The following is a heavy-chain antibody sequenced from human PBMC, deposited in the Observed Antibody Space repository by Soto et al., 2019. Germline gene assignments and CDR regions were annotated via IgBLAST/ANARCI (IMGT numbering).Heavy chain of an antibody. CDR1: GGTFSSYA. Sequence: ASVKVSCKASGGTFSSYAISWVRQAPGQGLEWMGGIIPIFGTANYAQKSQGRVTITADESTSTAYMELSSLRSEDTAVYYCARGRTTEAVVAFTGGYYYYGMDVWGQGTTVTVSS. CDR3: ARGRTTEAVVAFTGGYYYYGMDV. D-gene: IGHD4-17*01. J-gene: IGHJ6*02. CDR2: IIPIFGTA. V-gene: IGHV1-69*13.